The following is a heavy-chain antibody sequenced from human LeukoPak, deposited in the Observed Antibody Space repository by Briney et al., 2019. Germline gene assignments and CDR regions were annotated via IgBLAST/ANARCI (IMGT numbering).Heavy chain of an antibody. CDR2: ISYDGGNK. D-gene: IGHD3-22*01. CDR3: AKIYEGYYDRSGYPPNGAFDI. CDR1: GFTFSSYG. J-gene: IGHJ3*02. V-gene: IGHV3-30*18. Sequence: PGGSLRLSCAASGFTFSSYGMHWVRQAPGKGLEWVGVISYDGGNKYYADSVKGRFTISRDNSKNTLYLQMNSLRAEDTAVYYCAKIYEGYYDRSGYPPNGAFDIWGQGTMVTVSS.